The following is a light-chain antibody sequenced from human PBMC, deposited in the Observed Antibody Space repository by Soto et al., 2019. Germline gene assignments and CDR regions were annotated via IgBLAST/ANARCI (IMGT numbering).Light chain of an antibody. CDR1: QGIDSY. Sequence: IQLTQSPTSLSASVGDRVTIPCRASQGIDSYLAWYQRKPGEAPKLLIYSAPTLQSGVPSRFSGRGSGTDFTLSISSLQPEDFATYYCQQLYTYPYTFGQGTKVDIK. CDR2: SAP. CDR3: QQLYTYPYT. V-gene: IGKV1-9*01. J-gene: IGKJ2*01.